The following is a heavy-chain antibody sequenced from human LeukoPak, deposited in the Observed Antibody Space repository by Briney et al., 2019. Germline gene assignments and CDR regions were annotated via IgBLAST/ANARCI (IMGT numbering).Heavy chain of an antibody. CDR3: ARGTWLRWDLDY. D-gene: IGHD5-12*01. J-gene: IGHJ4*02. Sequence: SETLSLTCTFSGGSISSYYWSWIRQPPGKGLEWIGYIYYSGSTNYNPSLKSRVTISVDTSKNQFSLKLNSVTAADTAVYYCARGTWLRWDLDYWGQGTLVTVSS. CDR2: IYYSGST. V-gene: IGHV4-59*01. CDR1: GGSISSYY.